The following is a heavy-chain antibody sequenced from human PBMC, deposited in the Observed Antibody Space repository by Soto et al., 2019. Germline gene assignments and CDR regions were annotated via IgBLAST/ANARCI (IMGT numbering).Heavy chain of an antibody. CDR2: IIPIFGTA. J-gene: IGHJ5*02. D-gene: IGHD2-2*01. Sequence: QVQLVQSGAEVKKPGSSVKVSCKASGGTFSSYAISWVRQAPGQGLEWMGGIIPIFGTANYAQKFQGRVTITADESTSTADMELSSLRSEDTAVYYCARDLDCSSTSCLSWFDPWGQGTLVTVSS. V-gene: IGHV1-69*01. CDR1: GGTFSSYA. CDR3: ARDLDCSSTSCLSWFDP.